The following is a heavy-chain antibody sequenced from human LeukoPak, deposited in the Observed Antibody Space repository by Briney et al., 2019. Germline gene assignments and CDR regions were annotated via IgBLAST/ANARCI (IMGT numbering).Heavy chain of an antibody. V-gene: IGHV3-66*01. J-gene: IGHJ4*02. CDR1: GFNLSTNH. Sequence: SGGSLRLSCVASGFNLSTNHMTWVRQAPGKGLEWVSVIYSGGTTHYADSVKGRFTISKDNSKNTLYLQMNSLRAEDTAVYYCARAAAYNLWGFDSWGQGTLATVSS. CDR3: ARAAAYNLWGFDS. CDR2: IYSGGTT. D-gene: IGHD5-24*01.